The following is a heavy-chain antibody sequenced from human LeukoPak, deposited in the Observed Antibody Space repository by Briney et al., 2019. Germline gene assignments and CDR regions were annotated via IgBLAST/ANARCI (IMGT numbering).Heavy chain of an antibody. CDR3: ARDRYCASFTCPGAFDL. J-gene: IGHJ3*01. D-gene: IGHD2-8*01. CDR1: GLTLNYDW. Sequence: GGSLRLSCAASGLTLNYDWMTWVRQAPGKGLEWVGRIKSISDGETRDYAAPVKGRFTMSRDDSRNTVYLQMSSLKTEDTAVYYCARDRYCASFTCPGAFDLWGQGTVVTVSS. CDR2: IKSISDGETR. V-gene: IGHV3-15*01.